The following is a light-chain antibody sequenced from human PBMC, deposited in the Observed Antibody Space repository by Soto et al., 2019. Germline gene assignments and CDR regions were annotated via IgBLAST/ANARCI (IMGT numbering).Light chain of an antibody. CDR1: SSDVGDHNY. J-gene: IGLJ2*01. V-gene: IGLV2-14*03. CDR3: SSYTTSSTVI. Sequence: QSALTQPASVSGSPGQSITISCTGTSSDVGDHNYVSWYQQQPGKAPKLMIYAVSNRPSGVSNRFSGSKSGNTASLTISGLQAEDEADYCCSSYTTSSTVIFGEGTKVTVL. CDR2: AVS.